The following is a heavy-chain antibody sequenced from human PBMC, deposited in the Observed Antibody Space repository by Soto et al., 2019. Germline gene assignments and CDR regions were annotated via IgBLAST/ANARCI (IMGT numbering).Heavy chain of an antibody. Sequence: EVQLLESGGGLVQPGGSLRLSCAASGFTFSNYAMNWVRQAPGKGLEWVSTISGSGGSPYYADSVKGRFTISRDNSKNTLYLKMNSLRARDSAIYYCAKEGTSGLYYFAYWGQGTLVTVSS. CDR2: ISGSGGSP. D-gene: IGHD6-19*01. V-gene: IGHV3-23*01. CDR3: AKEGTSGLYYFAY. J-gene: IGHJ4*02. CDR1: GFTFSNYA.